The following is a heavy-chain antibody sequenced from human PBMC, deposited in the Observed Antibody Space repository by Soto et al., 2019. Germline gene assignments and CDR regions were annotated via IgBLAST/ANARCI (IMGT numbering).Heavy chain of an antibody. CDR3: AKARIAAAGPPEYFQH. Sequence: GSLRLSCTASGFTFSSYAMSWVRQAPGKGLEWVSAISGSGGSTYYADSVKGRFTISRDNSKNTLYLQMNSLRAEDTAVYYCAKARIAAAGPPEYFQHWGQGTLVTVSS. CDR1: GFTFSSYA. D-gene: IGHD6-13*01. J-gene: IGHJ1*01. V-gene: IGHV3-23*01. CDR2: ISGSGGST.